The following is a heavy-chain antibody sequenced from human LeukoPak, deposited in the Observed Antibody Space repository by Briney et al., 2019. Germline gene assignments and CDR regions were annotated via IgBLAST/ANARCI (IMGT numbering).Heavy chain of an antibody. V-gene: IGHV4-39*01. CDR2: IYYSGST. J-gene: IGHJ4*02. CDR3: LVSHIAVAVFDY. Sequence: SETLSLTCTVSGGSVSSSSYYCGWIRQPPGKGLEWIGSIYYSGSTYYNPSLKSRVTISVDTSKNQFSLKLSSVTAADTAVYYCLVSHIAVAVFDYWGQGTLVTVSS. CDR1: GGSVSSSSYY. D-gene: IGHD6-19*01.